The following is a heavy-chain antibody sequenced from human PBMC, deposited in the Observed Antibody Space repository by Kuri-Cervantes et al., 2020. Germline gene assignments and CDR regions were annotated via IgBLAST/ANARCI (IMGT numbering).Heavy chain of an antibody. CDR1: GFTFSTYG. Sequence: LSLTCAASGFTFSTYGIHWVRQAPGKGLEWVAAIQYDGSVQYYADSVKGRFTISRDNSKNTLYLQMNSLRAEDTAVYYCARDSGTMVRGVIWGMDVWGQGTTVTVSS. V-gene: IGHV3-33*05. CDR3: ARDSGTMVRGVIWGMDV. J-gene: IGHJ6*02. D-gene: IGHD3-10*01. CDR2: IQYDGSVQ.